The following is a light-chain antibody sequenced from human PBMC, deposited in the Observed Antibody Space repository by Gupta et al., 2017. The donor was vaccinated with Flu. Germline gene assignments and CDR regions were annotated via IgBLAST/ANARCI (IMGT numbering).Light chain of an antibody. J-gene: IGLJ2*01. CDR2: DLS. CDR1: SSDVGGYSY. CDR3: SSYAGSNNVI. Sequence: QSALTQPPSVSGSPGQSVTISCTGTSSDVGGYSYVSWYQQHPGKAPKLMIYDLSKRPSGVPDRFSGSKPGNTASLTVSGLQAEDEANYYCSSYAGSNNVIFGGGTKLSVL. V-gene: IGLV2-8*01.